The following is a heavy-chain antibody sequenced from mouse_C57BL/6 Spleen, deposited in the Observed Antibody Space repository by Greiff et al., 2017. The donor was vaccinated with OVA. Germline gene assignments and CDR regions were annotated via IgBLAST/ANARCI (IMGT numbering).Heavy chain of an antibody. CDR2: ISNGGGST. CDR3: ARRGLGLYYFDY. D-gene: IGHD4-1*01. Sequence: EVKVVESGGGLVQPGGSLKLSCAASGFTFSDYYMYWVRQTPEKRLEWVAYISNGGGSTYYPDTVKGRFTISRDNAKNTLYLQMSRLKSEDTAMYYCARRGLGLYYFDYWGQGTTLTVSS. J-gene: IGHJ2*01. CDR1: GFTFSDYY. V-gene: IGHV5-12*01.